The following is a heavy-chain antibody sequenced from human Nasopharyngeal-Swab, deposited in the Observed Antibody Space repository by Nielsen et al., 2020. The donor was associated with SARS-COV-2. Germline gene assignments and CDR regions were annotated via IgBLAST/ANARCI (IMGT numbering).Heavy chain of an antibody. CDR3: ARDQSPKGVFDY. CDR1: GFTFRTHG. J-gene: IGHJ4*02. Sequence: GESPKISCAVSGFTFRTHGMHWVRQAPGKGLEWVAVIWTDGSDIYYADSVKGRVTISRDNSKNTLYLQMNSLRAEDTAVYYCARDQSPKGVFDYWGQGTLVTVSS. CDR2: IWTDGSDI. V-gene: IGHV3-33*01.